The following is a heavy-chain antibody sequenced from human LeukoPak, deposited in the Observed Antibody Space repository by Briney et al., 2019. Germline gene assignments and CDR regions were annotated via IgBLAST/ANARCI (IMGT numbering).Heavy chain of an antibody. CDR1: GYTFTSYY. Sequence: ASVKVSCKASGYTFTSYYMHWVRQAPGQGLEWMGIINPSGGSTSYAQKFQGRVTMTRDTSTSTVYMELSSLRSEDTAVYYCARDEGDCSSTSCSHYFDYWGQGTLVTVSS. V-gene: IGHV1-46*01. J-gene: IGHJ4*02. D-gene: IGHD2-2*01. CDR2: INPSGGST. CDR3: ARDEGDCSSTSCSHYFDY.